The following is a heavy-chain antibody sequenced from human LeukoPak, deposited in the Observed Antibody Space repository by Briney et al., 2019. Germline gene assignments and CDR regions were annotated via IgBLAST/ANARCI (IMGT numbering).Heavy chain of an antibody. CDR3: ARQTGSGLFTLP. D-gene: IGHD3/OR15-3a*01. Sequence: PPETLSLTCTVSGVSISTSNSYWGRIRQPPGKGLEWIGSMYYTGNTYYNASLKSRVTISIDTSKNQISLRLTSVTATDTAMYYCARQTGSGLFTLPGGQGTLVTVSS. CDR1: GVSISTSNSY. CDR2: MYYTGNT. V-gene: IGHV4-39*01. J-gene: IGHJ4*02.